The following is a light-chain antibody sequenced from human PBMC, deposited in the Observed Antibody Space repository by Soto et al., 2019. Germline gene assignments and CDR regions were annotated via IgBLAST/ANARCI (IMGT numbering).Light chain of an antibody. V-gene: IGKV1-5*01. Sequence: HMTQSPSTLSASVGDRVTITCRASRSVDLCFACYRQKPGKAPKLLIYDASSLQSGVPSRFSGSGSGTEFTLTISSLQPDDFGTYYCQEYNSYTGTSGPATKVDI. CDR3: QEYNSYTGT. J-gene: IGKJ1*01. CDR2: DAS. CDR1: RSVDLC.